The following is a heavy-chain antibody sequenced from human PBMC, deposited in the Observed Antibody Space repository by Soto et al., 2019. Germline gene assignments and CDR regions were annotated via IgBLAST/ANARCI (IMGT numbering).Heavy chain of an antibody. CDR2: ISAYNGNT. J-gene: IGHJ6*03. Sequence: ASLKVSCKASGYTFTIYGISWVRQAPGQGLEWMGWISAYNGNTNYAQKLQGRVTMTTDTSTSTAYMELRSLRSDDTAVYYCARLVVVVPAAMLYYYYYMDVRGKGTTVTVCS. CDR1: GYTFTIYG. D-gene: IGHD2-2*01. CDR3: ARLVVVVPAAMLYYYYYMDV. V-gene: IGHV1-18*01.